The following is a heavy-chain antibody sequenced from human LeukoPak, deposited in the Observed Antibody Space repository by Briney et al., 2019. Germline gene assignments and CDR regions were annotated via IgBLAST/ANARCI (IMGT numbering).Heavy chain of an antibody. D-gene: IGHD2-2*01. CDR2: IYYSGST. J-gene: IGHJ4*02. CDR3: ARHDRNIVVVPAAVGG. Sequence: SETLSLTCTVSGGSISSYYWSWIRQPPGKGLEWIGYIYYSGSTNYNPSLKSRVTISVDTSKNQFSLKLSSVTAADTAVYYCARHDRNIVVVPAAVGGWGQGTLVTVSS. V-gene: IGHV4-59*08. CDR1: GGSISSYY.